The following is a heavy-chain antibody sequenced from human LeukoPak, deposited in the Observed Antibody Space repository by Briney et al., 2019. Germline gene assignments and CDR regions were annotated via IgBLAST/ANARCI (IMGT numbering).Heavy chain of an antibody. J-gene: IGHJ4*02. CDR1: GYTFTSYG. D-gene: IGHD3-22*01. CDR2: ISAYNGNT. CDR3: ARDRGYYDSSGYEMFDY. V-gene: IGHV1-18*01. Sequence: ASVKVSCKASGYTFTSYGISWVRQAPGQGLEWMGWISAYNGNTNYAQKLQGRVTMTTDTSTSTAYMELRSLRSDDTAVYYCARDRGYYDSSGYEMFDYWGQGTLVTVSS.